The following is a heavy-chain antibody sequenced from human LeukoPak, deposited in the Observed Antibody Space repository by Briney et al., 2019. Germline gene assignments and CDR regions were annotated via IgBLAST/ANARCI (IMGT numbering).Heavy chain of an antibody. Sequence: GGSLRLSCAASGFTISTKYMTWVRQAPGKGLEWVSVIYADGTTYYADSVKGRFTLSRDSSKNTLYLQMNSLRAEDTAMYYCAREGRDSRNGRYDSHIWGQGTLVAVSS. CDR1: GFTISTKY. CDR2: IYADGTT. D-gene: IGHD3-16*01. J-gene: IGHJ3*02. CDR3: AREGRDSRNGRYDSHI. V-gene: IGHV3-66*01.